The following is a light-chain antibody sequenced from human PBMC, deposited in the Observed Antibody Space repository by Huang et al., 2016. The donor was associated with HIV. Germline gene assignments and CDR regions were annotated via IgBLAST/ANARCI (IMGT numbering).Light chain of an antibody. V-gene: IGKV3D-15*03. CDR1: PSIGSN. CDR2: DVS. CDR3: QQYNDWPPYT. Sequence: LSCRASPSIGSNLAWYQQKPGQTPRLLIYDVSIRATGIPARFSGSGSGTEFTLTVSNLQSEDFAFYYCQQYNDWPPYTFCQGTRLEI. J-gene: IGKJ2*01.